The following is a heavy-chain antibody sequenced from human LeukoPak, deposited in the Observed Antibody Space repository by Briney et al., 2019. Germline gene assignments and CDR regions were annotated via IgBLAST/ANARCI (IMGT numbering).Heavy chain of an antibody. CDR2: ISAYNANT. D-gene: IGHD2-15*01. CDR1: GYTFTSYV. J-gene: IGHJ6*02. Sequence: ASVKISCKASGYTFTSYVISWVRQAPGQGLEWMGCISAYNANTNYAQKLQGRVTMTTDTSTSTAYMELRSLRSDDTAVYYCARDDRGGVVAAYYYYYGMDVWGQGTTVTVSS. CDR3: ARDDRGGVVAAYYYYYGMDV. V-gene: IGHV1-18*01.